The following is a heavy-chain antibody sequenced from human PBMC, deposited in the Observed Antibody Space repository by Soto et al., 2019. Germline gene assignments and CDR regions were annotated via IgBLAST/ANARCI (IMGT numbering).Heavy chain of an antibody. J-gene: IGHJ4*02. V-gene: IGHV4-39*01. D-gene: IGHD6-13*01. CDR2: IYYSGST. Sequence: SETLSLTCTVSGGSISSSSYYWGWIRQPPGKGLEWIGSIYYSGSTYYNPSLKSRVTISVDTSKNQFSLKLSSVTAADTAVYYCAKQSIAAAASVDYWGQGTLVTVSS. CDR3: AKQSIAAAASVDY. CDR1: GGSISSSSYY.